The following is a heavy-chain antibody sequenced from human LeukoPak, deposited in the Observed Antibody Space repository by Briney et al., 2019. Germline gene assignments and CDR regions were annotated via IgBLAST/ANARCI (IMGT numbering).Heavy chain of an antibody. CDR3: ARVRDGFGEYYYHYYMDV. D-gene: IGHD3-10*01. V-gene: IGHV3-66*01. J-gene: IGHJ6*03. CDR1: GFTVSNNY. Sequence: GGSLRLSCAASGFTVSNNYMSWVRQAPGKGLEWVSVIYSGGSIYYADSVKGRFTISRDNSKNTLYLQMNSLRAEGTAVYYCARVRDGFGEYYYHYYMDVWGKGTTVTISS. CDR2: IYSGGSI.